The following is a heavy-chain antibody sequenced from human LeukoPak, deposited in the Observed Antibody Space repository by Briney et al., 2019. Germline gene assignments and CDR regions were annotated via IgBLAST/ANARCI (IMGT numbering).Heavy chain of an antibody. J-gene: IGHJ4*02. V-gene: IGHV3-48*04. Sequence: GGSLRLSCAASGFTFSSYSMNWVRQAPGKGLEWVPYISSSSSTIYYADSVKGRFTISRDNAKNSLYLQMNSLRAEDTAVYYCARYSGSYYPYYFDYWGQGTLVTVSS. CDR3: ARYSGSYYPYYFDY. CDR1: GFTFSSYS. CDR2: ISSSSSTI. D-gene: IGHD1-26*01.